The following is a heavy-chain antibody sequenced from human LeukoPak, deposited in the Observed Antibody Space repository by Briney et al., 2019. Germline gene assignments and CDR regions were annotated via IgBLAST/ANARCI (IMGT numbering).Heavy chain of an antibody. D-gene: IGHD3-22*01. V-gene: IGHV1-2*02. Sequence: GASVKVSCKASGYTFTGYYIDWVRQACGQGLEWMGWINPNSGGTKYAQKFQGRATLTRDTTITTVYMELSSLRSDDTAMSYCALDKSGYFYNFGYWGHGTLVTVSS. CDR2: INPNSGGT. CDR1: GYTFTGYY. J-gene: IGHJ4*03. CDR3: ALDKSGYFYNFGY.